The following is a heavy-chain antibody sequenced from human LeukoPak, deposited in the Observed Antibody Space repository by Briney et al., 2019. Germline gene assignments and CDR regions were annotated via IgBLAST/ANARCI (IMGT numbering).Heavy chain of an antibody. D-gene: IGHD2-15*01. CDR2: INPNSGGT. CDR3: ARGSAVGYCSGGSCRTFDY. Sequence: ASVKVSCKASGYTFTGYYMHWVRQAPGQGLEWMGWINPNSGGTNYAQKFQGRVTMTRDTSISTAYMELSSLRSEDTAVYYCARGSAVGYCSGGSCRTFDYWGQGTLVTVSS. CDR1: GYTFTGYY. J-gene: IGHJ4*02. V-gene: IGHV1-2*02.